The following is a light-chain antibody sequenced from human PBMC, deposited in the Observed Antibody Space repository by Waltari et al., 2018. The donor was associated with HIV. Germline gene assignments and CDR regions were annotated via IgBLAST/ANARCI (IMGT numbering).Light chain of an antibody. CDR1: SSDVGGYNY. J-gene: IGLJ1*01. V-gene: IGLV2-14*03. CDR2: DVS. CDR3: SSYTSSSTLV. Sequence: QSALTPPASVSGSPGQSITISCTATSSDVGGYNYVSWYQQHPGKAPKLMIYDVSNRPSGVSNRFSGSKSGNTASLTISGLQAEDEADYYCSSYTSSSTLVFGTGTKVTVL.